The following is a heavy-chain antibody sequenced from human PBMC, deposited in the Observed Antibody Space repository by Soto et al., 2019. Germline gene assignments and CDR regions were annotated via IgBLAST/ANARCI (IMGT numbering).Heavy chain of an antibody. D-gene: IGHD3-3*01. CDR3: AREAWSGSFDY. J-gene: IGHJ4*02. Sequence: QVQLVESGGGVVQPGRSLRLSCAASGFTFSSYAMHWVRQAPGKGLEWVAVISYDGSNKYYADSVKGRFTISRDNSKNTLYLQMNSLRAEDTAVYYCAREAWSGSFDYWGQGTLVTVSS. V-gene: IGHV3-30-3*01. CDR1: GFTFSSYA. CDR2: ISYDGSNK.